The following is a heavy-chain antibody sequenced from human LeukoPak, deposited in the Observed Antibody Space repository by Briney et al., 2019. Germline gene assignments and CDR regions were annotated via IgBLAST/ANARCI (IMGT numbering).Heavy chain of an antibody. J-gene: IGHJ4*02. CDR1: GFIVSSNY. D-gene: IGHD3-22*01. CDR3: ARYFYDSSGYPYYLDY. CDR2: IYSGGST. Sequence: PGGSLRFSCAASGFIVSSNYMSWVRQAPGKGLEWVSVIYSGGSTYYADSVKGRFTISRDNSKNTLYLQMNSLRAEDTAVYYCARYFYDSSGYPYYLDYWGQGTLVTVSS. V-gene: IGHV3-53*01.